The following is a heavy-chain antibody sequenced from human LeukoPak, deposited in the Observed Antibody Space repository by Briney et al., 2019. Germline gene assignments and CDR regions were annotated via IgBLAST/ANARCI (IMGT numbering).Heavy chain of an antibody. D-gene: IGHD3-10*01. CDR1: GYTFTSYA. J-gene: IGHJ5*02. Sequence: ASVKVSCKASGYTFTSYAMNWVRQALEQGLEWMGWINTNTGNPTYAQGFTGRFVFSLDTSVSTAYLQISSLKAEDTAVYYCARDVVRGVNWFDPWGQGTLVTVSS. V-gene: IGHV7-4-1*02. CDR3: ARDVVRGVNWFDP. CDR2: INTNTGNP.